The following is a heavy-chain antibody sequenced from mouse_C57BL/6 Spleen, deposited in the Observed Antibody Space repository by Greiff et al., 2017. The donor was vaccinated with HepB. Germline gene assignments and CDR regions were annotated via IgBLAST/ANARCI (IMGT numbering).Heavy chain of an antibody. V-gene: IGHV1-26*01. Sequence: EVQLQQSGPELVKPGASVKISCKASGYTFTDYYMNWVKQSHGKSLEWIGDINPNNGGTSYNQKFKGKATLTVDKSSSTAYMELRSLTSEDSAVYYCAYWDDYWGLGTTLTVSS. J-gene: IGHJ2*01. D-gene: IGHD4-1*01. CDR2: INPNNGGT. CDR3: AYWDDY. CDR1: GYTFTDYY.